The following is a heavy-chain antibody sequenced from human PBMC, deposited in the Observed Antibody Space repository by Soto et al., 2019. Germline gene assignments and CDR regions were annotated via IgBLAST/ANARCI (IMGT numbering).Heavy chain of an antibody. CDR2: IHPSGETK. J-gene: IGHJ4*02. V-gene: IGHV1-46*02. CDR1: GYTFQNYH. D-gene: IGHD3-16*01. Sequence: QVQLVQSGAEVKEPGASVRVSCKASGYTFQNYHMHWVRQAPGQGLEWMGIIHPSGETKTYAQKVQGRLAMTRDTSMRTAYMELSSLTSEDTAVYYCARDLWGSWTVDYWGQWTLVTVSS. CDR3: ARDLWGSWTVDY.